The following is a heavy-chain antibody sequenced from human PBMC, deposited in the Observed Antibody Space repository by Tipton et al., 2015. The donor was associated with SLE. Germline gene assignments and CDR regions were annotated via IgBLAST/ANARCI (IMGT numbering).Heavy chain of an antibody. CDR2: IYSGGST. V-gene: IGHV3-66*01. CDR1: GFTVSSNY. J-gene: IGHJ3*02. D-gene: IGHD6-13*01. Sequence: GSLRLSCAASGFTVSSNYMSWVRQAPGKGLGWVSVIYSGGSTYYTDSVKGRFTISRDNSKNTLYLQMNSLRAEDTAVYYCARGTGAAAGSDAFDIWGQGTMVTVSS. CDR3: ARGTGAAAGSDAFDI.